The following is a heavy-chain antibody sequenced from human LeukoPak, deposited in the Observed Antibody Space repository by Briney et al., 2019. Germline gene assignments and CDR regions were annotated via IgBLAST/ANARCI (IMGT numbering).Heavy chain of an antibody. V-gene: IGHV4-30-4*01. CDR1: GGSTSSGDYY. CDR2: IYYSGST. J-gene: IGHJ5*02. D-gene: IGHD6-25*01. CDR3: ARGSPTAWFDP. Sequence: PSETLSLTCTVSGGSTSSGDYYWSWIRQPPGKGLEWIGYIYYSGSTYYNPSLKSRVTISVDTSKNQFSLKLSSVTAADTAVYYCARGSPTAWFDPWGQGTLVTVSS.